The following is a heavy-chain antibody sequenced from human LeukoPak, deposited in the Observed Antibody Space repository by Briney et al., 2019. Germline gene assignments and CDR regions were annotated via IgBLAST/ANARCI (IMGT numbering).Heavy chain of an antibody. Sequence: ASVKVSCKASGYTFTSYAMHWVRQAPGQRLEWMGWINAGNGNTKYSQKFQGRVTITRDTSASTAYMELSSLRSEDTAVYYCARDGEYSGSYHFDYWGQGTLVTVSS. CDR2: INAGNGNT. V-gene: IGHV1-3*01. CDR1: GYTFTSYA. D-gene: IGHD1-26*01. J-gene: IGHJ4*02. CDR3: ARDGEYSGSYHFDY.